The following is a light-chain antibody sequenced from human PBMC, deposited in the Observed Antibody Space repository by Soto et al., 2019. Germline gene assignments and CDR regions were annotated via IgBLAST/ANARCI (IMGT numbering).Light chain of an antibody. J-gene: IGKJ1*01. CDR2: KAS. CDR1: QSISSW. V-gene: IGKV1-5*03. CDR3: QQYNSYPWT. Sequence: DIQMTQSPSSVSASVGDRATITCRASQSISSWLAWYQQKPGKAPKLLIYKASTLESGVPSNFSGSGSGTEFTLTINSLQPEDFATYYCQQYNSYPWTFGQGTKV.